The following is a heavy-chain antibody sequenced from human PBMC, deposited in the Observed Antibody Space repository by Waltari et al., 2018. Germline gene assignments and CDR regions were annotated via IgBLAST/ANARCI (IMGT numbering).Heavy chain of an antibody. CDR2: IKKDGSEK. CDR1: GFTCGAYW. V-gene: IGHV3-7*02. J-gene: IGHJ6*02. D-gene: IGHD6-19*01. Sequence: EVQLVESGGGLVQPGGSLRLSCAASGFTCGAYWLRWFGRRRGLGWVHNIKKDGSEKYYVDSVKGRFTISRDNAKNSLYLQMNSLRAEDTAVYYCARGRDSSGWYFYYYYGMDVWGQGTTVTVSS. CDR3: ARGRDSSGWYFYYYYGMDV.